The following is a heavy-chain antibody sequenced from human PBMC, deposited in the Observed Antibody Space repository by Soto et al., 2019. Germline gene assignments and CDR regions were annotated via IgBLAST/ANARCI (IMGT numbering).Heavy chain of an antibody. J-gene: IGHJ4*02. D-gene: IGHD5-12*01. V-gene: IGHV1-69*02. CDR1: GGTFSSYT. CDR2: IIPILGIA. CDR3: ARVRDYSGYDY. Sequence: GASVKVSCNASGGTFSSYTISWVRQAPGQGLEWMGRIIPILGIANYAQKFQGRVTITADKSTSTAYMELSSLRSEDTAVYYCARVRDYSGYDYWGQGTLVTVSS.